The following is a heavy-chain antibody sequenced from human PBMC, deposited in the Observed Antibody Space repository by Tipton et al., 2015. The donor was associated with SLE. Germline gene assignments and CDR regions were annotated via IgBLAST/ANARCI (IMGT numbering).Heavy chain of an antibody. J-gene: IGHJ4*02. CDR1: GGSIIRSSYY. CDR2: VYTTGRT. D-gene: IGHD3-10*01. Sequence: TLSLTCAVSGGSIIRSSYYWTWIRQPAGKALEWIGHVYTTGRTAYNPSLQSRVTISADTSKNQFSLRLTSVTAADTAVYYCAKYASGTMFEYWGQGTLVTVSS. V-gene: IGHV4-61*09. CDR3: AKYASGTMFEY.